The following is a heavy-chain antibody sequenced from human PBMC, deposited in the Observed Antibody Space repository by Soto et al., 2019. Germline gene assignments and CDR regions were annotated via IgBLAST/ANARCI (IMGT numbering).Heavy chain of an antibody. Sequence: GGSLRLSCAASGFTFNNYAVSWVRQAPGKGLEWGSAISGSGGSTYYADSVKGRFTISRDNSKNTLYLQMNSLRAEDTAVYYCAKSEGAVIDNYYYYGMDVWGQGATVTVSS. V-gene: IGHV3-23*01. CDR2: ISGSGGST. J-gene: IGHJ6*02. CDR3: AKSEGAVIDNYYYYGMDV. CDR1: GFTFNNYA. D-gene: IGHD3-3*01.